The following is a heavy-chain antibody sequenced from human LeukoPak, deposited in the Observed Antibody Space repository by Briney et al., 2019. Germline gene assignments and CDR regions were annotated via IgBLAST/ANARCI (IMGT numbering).Heavy chain of an antibody. CDR2: IYTSGST. CDR3: ARDLGRPGWPDSLFDY. J-gene: IGHJ4*02. CDR1: GGSISSYY. V-gene: IGHV4-4*07. D-gene: IGHD6-19*01. Sequence: PSETLSLTCTVSGGSISSYYWSWIRQPAGKGLEWIGRIYTSGSTNYNPSLKSRVTMSVDTSKNQFSLKLSSVTAADTAVYYFARDLGRPGWPDSLFDYWGQGTLVTVSS.